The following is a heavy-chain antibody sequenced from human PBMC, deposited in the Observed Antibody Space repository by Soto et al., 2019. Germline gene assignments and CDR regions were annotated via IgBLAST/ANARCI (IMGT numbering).Heavy chain of an antibody. Sequence: QVQLVESGGGVVQPGTSLRLSCSASGFTLNNYAMHWVRQVPGKGLEWLAFISYNEKNKYYGDSARGRFTISRDDSKNTLFLHMNSLRSEDTAVYYCATDGVEYVVSGLYYFDHWGQGTLVTVSS. CDR1: GFTLNNYA. D-gene: IGHD2-8*02. V-gene: IGHV3-30*04. J-gene: IGHJ4*02. CDR2: ISYNEKNK. CDR3: ATDGVEYVVSGLYYFDH.